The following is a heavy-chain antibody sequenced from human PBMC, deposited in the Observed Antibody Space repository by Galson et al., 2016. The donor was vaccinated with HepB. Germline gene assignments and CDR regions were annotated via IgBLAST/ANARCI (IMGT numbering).Heavy chain of an antibody. CDR2: MNPNSSNT. J-gene: IGHJ6*02. V-gene: IGHV1-8*02. CDR1: GYSFTNYQ. CDR3: ARGVVCYGDRCTYTGMDV. D-gene: IGHD2-21*02. Sequence: SVKVSCKGSGYSFTNYQINWVRQATGQGPEWLGWMNPNSSNTLYAQKFWGRVTMTSDTSISTAYMELSSLTSEDTAIYYCARGVVCYGDRCTYTGMDVWGQGTTVTVSS.